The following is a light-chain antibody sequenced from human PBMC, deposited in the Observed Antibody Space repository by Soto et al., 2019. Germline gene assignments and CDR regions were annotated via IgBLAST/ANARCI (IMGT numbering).Light chain of an antibody. CDR1: NIESKS. J-gene: IGLJ2*01. CDR3: QVWDSCCDLV. CDR2: HDS. Sequence: SYELAQAPSVSVAPGKTARITCGGENIESKSVHWYQQKPGQAPVLVISHDSDRPSGVPERFSGSNSENTATLTISRAEAGDEADYYFQVWDSCCDLVFGGGTKLTVL. V-gene: IGLV3-21*03.